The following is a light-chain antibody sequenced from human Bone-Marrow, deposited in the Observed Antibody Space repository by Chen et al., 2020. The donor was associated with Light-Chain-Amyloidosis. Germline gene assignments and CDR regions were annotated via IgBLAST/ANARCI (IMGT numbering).Light chain of an antibody. V-gene: IGLV6-57*01. CDR3: QSYQGGGQGV. CDR2: EDD. J-gene: IGLJ3*02. Sequence: NFMLTQPHSVSESPGKTVIISCTRSSGSIATNYVQWYQQRPGSSPTTVIYEDDQRPSGVPDRFSGSIDRSSNSATLASSGLKAEDEADYCCQSYQGGGQGVLGGGTKLTGL. CDR1: SGSIATNY.